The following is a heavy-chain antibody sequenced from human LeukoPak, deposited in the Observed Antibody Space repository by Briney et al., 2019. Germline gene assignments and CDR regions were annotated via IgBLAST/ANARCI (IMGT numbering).Heavy chain of an antibody. Sequence: SETLSLTCSVSGGSINSHYWSWIRQPPGKRLEWIGYIFNTGNTNYNPSLASRVTISVDTSRAQFFLRLSPVTAADTAIYYCASRPADTTWYGVFDYWSQGTLVTVSS. J-gene: IGHJ4*02. CDR3: ASRPADTTWYGVFDY. V-gene: IGHV4-59*11. CDR1: GGSINSHY. D-gene: IGHD3-10*01. CDR2: IFNTGNT.